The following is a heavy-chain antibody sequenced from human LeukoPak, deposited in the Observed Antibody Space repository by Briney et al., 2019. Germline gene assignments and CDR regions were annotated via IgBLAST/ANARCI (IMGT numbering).Heavy chain of an antibody. V-gene: IGHV1-18*01. CDR1: GYTFTSYG. CDR3: ARYLIAVAGPFTDYFDY. J-gene: IGHJ4*02. D-gene: IGHD6-19*01. CDR2: ISAYNGNT. Sequence: ASVKVSCKASGYTFTSYGISWVRQAPGQGLEWMGWISAYNGNTNYAQKLQGRVTMTTDTSTSTAYMELRSLRSDDTAVYYCARYLIAVAGPFTDYFDYWGQGTLVTVSS.